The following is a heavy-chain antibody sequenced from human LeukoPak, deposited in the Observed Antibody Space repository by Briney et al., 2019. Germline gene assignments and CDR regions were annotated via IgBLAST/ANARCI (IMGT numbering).Heavy chain of an antibody. Sequence: ASVKVSCKASGYTFTSYGISWVRQAPGQGLEWMGWINPNSGGTNYAQKFQGRVTMTRDTSISTAYMELSRLRSDDTAVYYCARDEGWRGYDFWSGSIMGGWYYFDYWGQGTLVTVSS. CDR3: ARDEGWRGYDFWSGSIMGGWYYFDY. CDR2: INPNSGGT. D-gene: IGHD3-3*01. CDR1: GYTFTSYG. V-gene: IGHV1-2*02. J-gene: IGHJ4*02.